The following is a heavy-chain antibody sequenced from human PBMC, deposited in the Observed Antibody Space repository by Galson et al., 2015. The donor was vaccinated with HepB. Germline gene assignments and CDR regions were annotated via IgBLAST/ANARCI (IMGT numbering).Heavy chain of an antibody. CDR2: ISSSSSYI. D-gene: IGHD1-26*01. CDR3: ARDLVGYSGSYLGY. CDR1: GFTFSSYS. J-gene: IGHJ4*02. Sequence: SLRLSCAASGFTFSSYSMNWVRQAPGKGLEWVSSISSSSSYIYYADSVKGRFIISRDNAKNSLYLQMNSLRAEDTAVYYCARDLVGYSGSYLGYWGQGTLVTVSS. V-gene: IGHV3-21*01.